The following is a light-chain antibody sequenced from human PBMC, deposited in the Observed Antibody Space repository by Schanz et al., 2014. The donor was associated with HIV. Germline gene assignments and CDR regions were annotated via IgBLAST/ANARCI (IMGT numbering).Light chain of an antibody. J-gene: IGLJ3*02. V-gene: IGLV2-23*02. Sequence: QSALTQPASVSGSPGQSITISCTGTSNTVDNYNLVSWYQLHPGKAPKLMIFEVSKRPSGISNRFSGSKSANTASLTISGLQTEDEADYYCSSYAGNNNGVFGGGTKLTVL. CDR2: EVS. CDR1: SNTVDNYNL. CDR3: SSYAGNNNGV.